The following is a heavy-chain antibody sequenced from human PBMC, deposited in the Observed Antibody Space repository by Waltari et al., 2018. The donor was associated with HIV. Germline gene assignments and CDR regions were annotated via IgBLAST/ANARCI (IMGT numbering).Heavy chain of an antibody. CDR3: ARRDGYNLVDF. CDR1: GFTFSSYG. Sequence: QVQLVESGGGVVQPGRSLRLSCAASGFTFSSYGMHWVRQAPGKGLEWVAVIWYDGSNKYYADSVKGQFIISRDNSENKLYLEMNSLRVEDTAVYYCARRDGYNLVDFWGQGTLVTVSS. D-gene: IGHD5-12*01. V-gene: IGHV3-33*01. CDR2: IWYDGSNK. J-gene: IGHJ4*02.